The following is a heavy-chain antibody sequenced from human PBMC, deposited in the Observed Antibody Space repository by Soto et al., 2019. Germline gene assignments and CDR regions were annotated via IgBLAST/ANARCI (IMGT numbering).Heavy chain of an antibody. CDR2: IYHSGST. CDR1: CSSISSGYY. V-gene: IGHV4-38-2*02. CDR3: ARENPGRIAAAERVDY. J-gene: IGHJ4*02. Sequence: SETLSLTCTVSCSSISSGYYWGWFRQPPGKGLEWIGSIYHSGSTYYNPSLKSRVTISVDTSKNQFSLKLSSVTAADTAVYYCARENPGRIAAAERVDYWGQGTLVTVSS. D-gene: IGHD6-13*01.